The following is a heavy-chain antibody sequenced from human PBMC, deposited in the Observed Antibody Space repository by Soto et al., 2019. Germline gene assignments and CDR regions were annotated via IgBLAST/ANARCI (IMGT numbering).Heavy chain of an antibody. CDR2: INPNSGDT. V-gene: IGHV1-2*06. J-gene: IGHJ6*03. D-gene: IGHD5-12*01. CDR3: AREGGGATATLDYYYFYMDV. Sequence: QVQLVQSGAEVKKPGASVTVSCKASGYTFSDYDLHWVRQAPGQGPEWMGRINPNSGDTKFAQKFPGRVTMTRGGSVRTAFMELNWLKSDDTAVYYCAREGGGATATLDYYYFYMDVWGKGTMVTVSS. CDR1: GYTFSDYD.